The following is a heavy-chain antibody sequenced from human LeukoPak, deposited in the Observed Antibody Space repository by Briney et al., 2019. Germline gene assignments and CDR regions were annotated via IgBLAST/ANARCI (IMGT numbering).Heavy chain of an antibody. V-gene: IGHV3-7*01. CDR1: GFTLSTYW. J-gene: IGHJ4*02. CDR2: INQDASEI. CDR3: ATDRDNSDWQKRFDS. Sequence: PGGSLRLSCAVSGFTLSTYWMNWYRQAPGKGLGWVGNINQDASEINYVDSVRGRFTISRDNAKNSLHLQMNSLRAEGTAVYYCATDRDNSDWQKRFDSWGQGTLVTVSS. D-gene: IGHD2-21*02.